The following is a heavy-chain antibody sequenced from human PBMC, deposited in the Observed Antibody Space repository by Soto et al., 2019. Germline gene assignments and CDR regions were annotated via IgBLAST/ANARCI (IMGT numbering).Heavy chain of an antibody. V-gene: IGHV3-66*01. CDR3: ARNSNSKQYYYLYYMDV. Sequence: EVQLVESGGGLVQPGGSLRLSCAASGFTVSSNYMNWVRQAPGERLEWVSVIYSGGSTYYAESVKGRLTISSDSSKHTLYLQMNSLRAEDTAVYYCARNSNSKQYYYLYYMDVWGKGTTVTVSS. CDR2: IYSGGST. J-gene: IGHJ6*03. D-gene: IGHD4-4*01. CDR1: GFTVSSNY.